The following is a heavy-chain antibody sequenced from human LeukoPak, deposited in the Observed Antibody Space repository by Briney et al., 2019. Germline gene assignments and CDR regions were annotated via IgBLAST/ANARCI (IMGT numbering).Heavy chain of an antibody. CDR2: ISYDGTNK. Sequence: GGSLRLSCAASGFTFSNYDMHWVRQAPGKGLEWVAFISYDGTNKYYADSVKGRFTFSRDNSKYTLYLQMNSLRAEDTAVYYCAKESSSGTVDYWGQGTLVGVSS. CDR1: GFTFSNYD. CDR3: AKESSSGTVDY. V-gene: IGHV3-30*18. D-gene: IGHD3-22*01. J-gene: IGHJ4*02.